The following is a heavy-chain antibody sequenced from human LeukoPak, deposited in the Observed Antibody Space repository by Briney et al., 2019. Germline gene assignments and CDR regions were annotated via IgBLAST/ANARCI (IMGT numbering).Heavy chain of an antibody. J-gene: IGHJ6*02. Sequence: PGGSLRLSCAASGFTFSNYAMSWVRQAPGKGLEWVSVISGSGGATYYADSLKGRFTISGDNSKNTLHLQMNSLRAEDTAVYYCAKSGTSSSSYYYYGMDVWGQGTTVTVSS. CDR1: GFTFSNYA. CDR3: AKSGTSSSSYYYYGMDV. CDR2: ISGSGGAT. V-gene: IGHV3-23*01. D-gene: IGHD6-6*01.